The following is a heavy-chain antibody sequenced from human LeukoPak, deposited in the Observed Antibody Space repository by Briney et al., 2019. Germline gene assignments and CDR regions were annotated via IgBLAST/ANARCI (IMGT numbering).Heavy chain of an antibody. V-gene: IGHV4-4*07. CDR3: ARAGWFSTTWHFDY. CDR1: GGSISSYY. Sequence: SETLSLTCTVSGGSISSYYWSWVRQPAGKGLEWIGRIYASGTTNYNPSLKSRVTMSVDSSKKQFSLNLSSVTAADTAVYYCARAGWFSTTWHFDYWGQGILVTVSS. J-gene: IGHJ4*02. CDR2: IYASGTT. D-gene: IGHD6-19*01.